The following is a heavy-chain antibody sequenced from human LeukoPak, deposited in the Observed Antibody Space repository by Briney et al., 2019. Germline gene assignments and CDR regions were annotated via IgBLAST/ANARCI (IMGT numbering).Heavy chain of an antibody. D-gene: IGHD6-19*01. CDR2: IYSGGST. J-gene: IGHJ4*02. V-gene: IGHV3-53*01. CDR3: ARDRDSSGLFDY. Sequence: GSLRLSCAASGFTVSSNYMSWVRQAPGKGLEWASVIYSGGSTYYADSVKGRFTISRDNSKNTLYLQMNSLRAEDTAVYYCARDRDSSGLFDYWGQGTLVTVSS. CDR1: GFTVSSNY.